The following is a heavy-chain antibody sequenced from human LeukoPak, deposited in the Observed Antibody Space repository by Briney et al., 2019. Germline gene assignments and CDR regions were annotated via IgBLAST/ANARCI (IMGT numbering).Heavy chain of an antibody. CDR3: ARYCSSTSCYNEVLDY. J-gene: IGHJ4*02. Sequence: GGSLRLSCAASGFTFSTYWMSWVRQAPGKGLEWVANIKQDGSEKYYVDSVKGRFTISRDNAKNSLDLQMNSLRAEDTATYYCARYCSSTSCYNEVLDYWGQGTLVTVSS. V-gene: IGHV3-7*01. D-gene: IGHD2-2*02. CDR1: GFTFSTYW. CDR2: IKQDGSEK.